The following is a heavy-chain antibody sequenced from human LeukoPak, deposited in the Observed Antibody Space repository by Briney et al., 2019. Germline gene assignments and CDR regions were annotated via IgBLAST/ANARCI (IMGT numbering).Heavy chain of an antibody. J-gene: IGHJ4*02. D-gene: IGHD2-2*01. CDR1: GFTFSSYN. V-gene: IGHV3-48*01. CDR2: ISSTSNTM. Sequence: GGSLRLSCAASGFTFSSYNMNWVRQAPGKGPEWISYISSTSNTMYYADSVKGRFTISRDNSKNTLYLQMNSLRAEDTAVYYCARESSTSCCAFDYWGQGTLVTVSS. CDR3: ARESSTSCCAFDY.